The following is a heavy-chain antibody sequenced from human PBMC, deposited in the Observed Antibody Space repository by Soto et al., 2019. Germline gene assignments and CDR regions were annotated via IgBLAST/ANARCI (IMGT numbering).Heavy chain of an antibody. CDR1: GFSLSTSGVG. CDR3: AHLPHRSLAAYFQH. CDR2: IYWDNDK. Sequence: QITLKESGPTLVKPTQTLTLTCTFSGFSLSTSGVGVGWIRQPPGKALEWLALIYWDNDKRYSPSLKSRLTITKDTSKNEVVLTMTNMDPVDTATYYCAHLPHRSLAAYFQHWGQGTLVTVSS. J-gene: IGHJ1*01. V-gene: IGHV2-5*02.